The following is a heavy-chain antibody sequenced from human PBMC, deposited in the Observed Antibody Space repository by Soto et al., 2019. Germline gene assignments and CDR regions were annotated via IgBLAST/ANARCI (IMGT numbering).Heavy chain of an antibody. Sequence: GGSLRLSCAASGFTFSSYAMHWVRQAPGKGLEWVAVISYGGSNKYYADSVKGRFTLSRDNSKNTLYLQMNSLKAEDTAVYYCARDGGGDSSSWYEVWSYGYYYGMDVWGQGTTVTVSS. CDR1: GFTFSSYA. J-gene: IGHJ6*02. CDR2: ISYGGSNK. CDR3: ARDGGGDSSSWYEVWSYGYYYGMDV. V-gene: IGHV3-30-3*01. D-gene: IGHD6-13*01.